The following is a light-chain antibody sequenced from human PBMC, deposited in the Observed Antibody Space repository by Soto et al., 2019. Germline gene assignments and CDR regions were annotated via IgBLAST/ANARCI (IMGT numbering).Light chain of an antibody. CDR3: CLYAVTFYV. CDR2: EVD. CDR1: SSDVGRYNF. J-gene: IGLJ1*01. V-gene: IGLV2-8*01. Sequence: QSALTQPPSASGSPGQSVTFSCTGTSSDVGRYNFVSWYQQHPGKAPKLIIYEVDKRPSGVPDRFSGSKSGSTASLTVSGLQAEDEADYYCCLYAVTFYVFGTGTKLTVL.